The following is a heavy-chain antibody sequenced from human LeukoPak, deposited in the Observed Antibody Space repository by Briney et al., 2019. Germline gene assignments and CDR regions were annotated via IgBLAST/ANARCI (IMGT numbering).Heavy chain of an antibody. J-gene: IGHJ4*02. CDR2: IKGDGSGK. V-gene: IGHV3-7*01. D-gene: IGHD1/OR15-1a*01. Sequence: PGGSLRLSCAASGFTFSGSWMRWVRQAPGKGLGWVATIKGDGSGKFYVDSVKGRFAISRDDAKSSLFLQMDSLRSEDTAVYYCTKNTHDYWGQGTLVTVSS. CDR1: GFTFSGSW. CDR3: TKNTHDY.